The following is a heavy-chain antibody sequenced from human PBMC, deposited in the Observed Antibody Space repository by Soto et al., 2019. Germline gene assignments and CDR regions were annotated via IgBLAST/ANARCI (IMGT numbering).Heavy chain of an antibody. D-gene: IGHD2-2*01. J-gene: IGHJ4*02. V-gene: IGHV3-33*01. Sequence: ESGGGVVQPGRSLRLSCAASGFTFSSYGMHWVRQAPGKGLEWVAVIWYDGSNKYYADSVKGRFTISRDNSKNTLYLQMNSLRAEDTAVYYCARELGYCSSTSCYGYDYWGQGTLVTVSS. CDR2: IWYDGSNK. CDR3: ARELGYCSSTSCYGYDY. CDR1: GFTFSSYG.